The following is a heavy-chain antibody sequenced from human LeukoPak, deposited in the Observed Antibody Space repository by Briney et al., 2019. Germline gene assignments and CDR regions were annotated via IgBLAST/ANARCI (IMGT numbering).Heavy chain of an antibody. D-gene: IGHD3-22*01. CDR3: ARERYNSTGYVDS. CDR2: ISHTGDT. CDR1: GGSFSRYY. J-gene: IGHJ4*02. V-gene: IGHV4-34*01. Sequence: PSETLSLTCAAYGGSFSRYYYNWIRQSPGKGLEWIGEISHTGDTNYSPSLMSRVTISIDTSKSQFSLNLSSVTAADTAVYFCARERYNSTGYVDSWGQGTLVTVSS.